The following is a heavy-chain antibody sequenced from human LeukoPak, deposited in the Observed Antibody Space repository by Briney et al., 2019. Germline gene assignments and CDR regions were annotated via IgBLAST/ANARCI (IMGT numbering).Heavy chain of an antibody. CDR2: INHGGST. CDR1: GGSFSGYC. J-gene: IGHJ6*02. V-gene: IGHV4-34*01. CDR3: ARGPVAVVSTYTYYYGMDV. D-gene: IGHD2-15*01. Sequence: PSETLSLTCAVYGGSFSGYCWSWIRQPPGKGLEWIGEINHGGSTNYNPSLKSRVTISVDTSKNQFSLKLSSVTAADTAVYYCARGPVAVVSTYTYYYGMDVWGQGTTVTVSS.